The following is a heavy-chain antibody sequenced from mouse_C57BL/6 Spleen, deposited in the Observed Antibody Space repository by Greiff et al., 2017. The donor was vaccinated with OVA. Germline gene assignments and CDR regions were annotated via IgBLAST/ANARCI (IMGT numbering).Heavy chain of an antibody. CDR3: ARSTVLMDY. CDR2: IYPSDSET. V-gene: IGHV1-61*01. J-gene: IGHJ4*01. Sequence: QVQLQQPGAELVRPGSSVKLSCKASGYTFTSYWMDWVKQRPGQGLEWIGNIYPSDSETHYNQKFKDKATLTVDESSSTAYMQLSSLTSEDSAVYYCARSTVLMDYWGQGTSVTVSS. D-gene: IGHD1-1*01. CDR1: GYTFTSYW.